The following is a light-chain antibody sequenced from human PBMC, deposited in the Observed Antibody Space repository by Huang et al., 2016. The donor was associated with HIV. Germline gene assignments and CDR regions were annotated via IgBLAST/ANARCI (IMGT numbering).Light chain of an antibody. V-gene: IGKV3-11*01. CDR2: DAS. CDR3: QQRSNWPPT. J-gene: IGKJ4*01. CDR1: QSISTY. Sequence: EIVLTQSPATLSLSPGERATLSCRASQSISTYLAWYQQRPGQAPRLLIYDASNRAACIPPRFSGSGSGTDFTLTISSLEPEDFVVYYCQQRSNWPPTFGGGTKVEVK.